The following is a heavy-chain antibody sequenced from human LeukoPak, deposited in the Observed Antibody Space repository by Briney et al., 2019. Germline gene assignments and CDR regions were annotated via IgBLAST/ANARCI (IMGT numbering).Heavy chain of an antibody. CDR1: GFTFSSYA. CDR3: ARAYKYYFDY. V-gene: IGHV3-30*04. D-gene: IGHD5-24*01. Sequence: GGSLRLSCAASGFTFSSYAMHWVRQAPGKGLEWVAVLSYDGSNKYYADSVKGRFTISRDNSKNTLYLQMNSLRAEDTAVYYCARAYKYYFDYWGQGTLVTVSS. J-gene: IGHJ4*02. CDR2: LSYDGSNK.